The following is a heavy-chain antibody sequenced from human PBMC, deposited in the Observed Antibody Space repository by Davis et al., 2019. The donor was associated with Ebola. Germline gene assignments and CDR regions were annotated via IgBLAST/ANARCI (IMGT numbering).Heavy chain of an antibody. Sequence: GESLKISCAASWFTVSSNYMSWVRQAPGKGLEWVSVIYSGGSTYYADSVKGRFTISRDNSKNTLYLQMNSLRAEDTAVYYCAKNNWNDFIMLDYWGQGTLGTVSS. V-gene: IGHV3-53*01. CDR2: IYSGGST. D-gene: IGHD1-1*01. J-gene: IGHJ4*02. CDR1: WFTVSSNY. CDR3: AKNNWNDFIMLDY.